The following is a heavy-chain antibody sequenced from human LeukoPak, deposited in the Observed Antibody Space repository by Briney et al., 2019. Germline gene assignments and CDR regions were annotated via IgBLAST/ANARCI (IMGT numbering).Heavy chain of an antibody. CDR3: AREGAEYQLLLALDY. CDR1: GGTFSSYA. Sequence: SVKVSCKASGGTFSSYAISWVRQAPGQGLEWMGGIIPIFGTANYAQKFQGRVTITADESTSTAYMELSSLRSEDTAVYYCAREGAEYQLLLALDYWGQGTLVTVSS. V-gene: IGHV1-69*13. CDR2: IIPIFGTA. J-gene: IGHJ4*02. D-gene: IGHD2-2*01.